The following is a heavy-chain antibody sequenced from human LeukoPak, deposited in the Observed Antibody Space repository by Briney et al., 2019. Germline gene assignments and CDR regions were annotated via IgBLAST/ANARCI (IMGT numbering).Heavy chain of an antibody. CDR1: GFTFSSYE. V-gene: IGHV3-48*03. CDR3: ARAGYCSGGSCLDY. CDR2: ISSSGSTI. Sequence: GGSLRLSCAASGFTFSSYEMNWVRQAPGKGLEWVSYISSSGSTIYYADSVKGRFTISRDNAKNSLYLQMNSLRAEDTAVYYCARAGYCSGGSCLDYWGQGTLVTVSS. D-gene: IGHD2-15*01. J-gene: IGHJ4*02.